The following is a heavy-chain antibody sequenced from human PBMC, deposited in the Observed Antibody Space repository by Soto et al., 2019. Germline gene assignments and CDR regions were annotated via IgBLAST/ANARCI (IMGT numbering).Heavy chain of an antibody. J-gene: IGHJ6*02. Sequence: PSATLSLTCTVSGGSIGSYYWSWIRQPPGKGLEWIGYIYESGSTNSNPSLQSRVTISVDTSKNQFYLNLSPVTAADTATYYCARARITLVREIIKYNMDIWGQGTTVTVS. CDR1: GGSIGSYY. CDR2: IYESGST. CDR3: ARARITLVREIIKYNMDI. D-gene: IGHD3-10*01. V-gene: IGHV4-59*01.